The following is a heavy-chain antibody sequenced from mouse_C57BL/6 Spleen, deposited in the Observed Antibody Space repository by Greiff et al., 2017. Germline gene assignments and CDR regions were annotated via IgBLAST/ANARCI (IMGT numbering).Heavy chain of an antibody. CDR1: GYTFTSYW. V-gene: IGHV1-64*01. J-gene: IGHJ3*01. Sequence: VQLQQSGAELVKPGASVKLSCKASGYTFTSYWMHWVKQRPGQGLEWIGMIHPNSGSTNYNEKFKSKATLTVDKSSSTAYMQLSSLTSEDSAVYYCARMDVGGFAYWGQGTLITVSA. CDR3: ARMDVGGFAY. CDR2: IHPNSGST.